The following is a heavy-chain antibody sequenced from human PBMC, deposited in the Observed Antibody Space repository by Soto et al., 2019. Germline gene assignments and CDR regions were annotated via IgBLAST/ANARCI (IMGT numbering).Heavy chain of an antibody. CDR3: AKISNGYPDY. D-gene: IGHD5-18*01. J-gene: IGHJ4*01. CDR2: IYPGDSDT. V-gene: IGHV5-51*01. CDR1: GYKFTSQW. Sequence: GESLKISCKASGYKFTSQWICWLRQMPGKGLEWMGIIYPGDSDTRYSPSFQGQVTISADKSISTTYLQWSSLKASDTAMYYCAKISNGYPDYWGQGTLVTVSS.